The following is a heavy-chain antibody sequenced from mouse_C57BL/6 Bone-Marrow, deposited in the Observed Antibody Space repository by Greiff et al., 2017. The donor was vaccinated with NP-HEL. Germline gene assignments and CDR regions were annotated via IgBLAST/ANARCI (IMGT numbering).Heavy chain of an antibody. CDR3: AIPIYYGDDGWFAY. V-gene: IGHV1-53*01. J-gene: IGHJ3*01. CDR1: GYTFTSYW. D-gene: IGHD2-2*01. CDR2: INPSNGGT. Sequence: QVQLQQPGTELVKPGASVKLSCKASGYTFTSYWMHWVKQRPGQGLEWIGHINPSNGGTNYNEKFQSKATLTVDKSYSPAYMQIRSLTSEDSAVYDWAIPIYYGDDGWFAYWGQGTLVTVSS.